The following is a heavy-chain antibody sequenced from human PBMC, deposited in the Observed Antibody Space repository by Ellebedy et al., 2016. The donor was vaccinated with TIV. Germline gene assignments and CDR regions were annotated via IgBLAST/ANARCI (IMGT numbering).Heavy chain of an antibody. CDR2: ISGSGSRT. CDR3: ANVGATYAY. CDR1: GFSFSNYG. V-gene: IGHV3-23*01. D-gene: IGHD1-26*01. Sequence: GGSLRLXCEASGFSFSNYGTTWVRQAPGKGLEWVSGISGSGSRTYYVDSVKGRFTISRDNFKKTLFLQMNSLRAEDTAVYYCANVGATYAYWGQGTLVTVSS. J-gene: IGHJ4*02.